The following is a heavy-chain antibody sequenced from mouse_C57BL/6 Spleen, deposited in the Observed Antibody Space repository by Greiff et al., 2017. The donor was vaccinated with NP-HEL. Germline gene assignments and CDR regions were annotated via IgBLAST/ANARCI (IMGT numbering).Heavy chain of an antibody. CDR1: GYTFTDYN. CDR2: INPNNGGT. J-gene: IGHJ3*01. D-gene: IGHD2-3*01. CDR3: ARNKIDGYYAWFAY. Sequence: EVQLQQSGPELVKPGASVKIPCKASGYTFTDYNMDWVKQSHGKSLEWIGDINPNNGGTIYNQKFKGKATLTVDKSSSTAYMELRSLTSEDTAVYYCARNKIDGYYAWFAYWGQGTLVTVSA. V-gene: IGHV1-18*01.